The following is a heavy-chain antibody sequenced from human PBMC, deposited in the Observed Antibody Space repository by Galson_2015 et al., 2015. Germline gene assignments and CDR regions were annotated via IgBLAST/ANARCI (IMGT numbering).Heavy chain of an antibody. J-gene: IGHJ2*01. Sequence: PALVKPTQTLTLTCTFSGFSLSTTGMRATWVRQPPGKALEWLARIDWDDDKFYSTSLRTRLTISKDTSKNQVVLTMTNMDPVDTGTYYCARMSVTTKGGYWYFDLWGCGTLVTVSS. CDR2: IDWDDDK. D-gene: IGHD4-17*01. V-gene: IGHV2-70*04. CDR3: ARMSVTTKGGYWYFDL. CDR1: GFSLSTTGMR.